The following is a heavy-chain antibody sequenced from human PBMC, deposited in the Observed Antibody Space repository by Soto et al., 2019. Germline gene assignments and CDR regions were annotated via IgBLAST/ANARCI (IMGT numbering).Heavy chain of an antibody. Sequence: EVQLVESGGGLVQPGGSLKLSCAASGFTFSGSAMHWVRQASGKGLEWVGRIRSKANSYATTYGASVKGRFTISRADSKNKADLQMNSLTTEDTAIYYCTRHHDFWSANPDCWGQGALVTVSS. CDR2: IRSKANSYAT. V-gene: IGHV3-73*01. J-gene: IGHJ4*02. D-gene: IGHD3-3*01. CDR1: GFTFSGSA. CDR3: TRHHDFWSANPDC.